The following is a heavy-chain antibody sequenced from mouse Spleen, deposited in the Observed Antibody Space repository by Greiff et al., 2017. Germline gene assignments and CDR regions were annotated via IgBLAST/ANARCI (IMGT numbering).Heavy chain of an antibody. CDR3: ARGDWDWWYFDV. Sequence: EVQVVESGPGLVKPSQSLSLTCSVTGYSITSGYYWNWIRQFPGNKLEWMGYISYDGSNNYNPSLKNRISITRDTSKNQFFLKLNSVTTEDTATYYCARGDWDWWYFDVWGAGTTVTVSS. V-gene: IGHV3-6*01. CDR2: ISYDGSN. D-gene: IGHD4-1*01. J-gene: IGHJ1*01. CDR1: GYSITSGYY.